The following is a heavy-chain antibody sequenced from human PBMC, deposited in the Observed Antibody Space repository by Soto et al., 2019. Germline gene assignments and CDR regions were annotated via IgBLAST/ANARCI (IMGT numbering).Heavy chain of an antibody. J-gene: IGHJ4*02. CDR1: GACFTDYY. CDR3: ATSYGNAWYNY. Sequence: PSETLSLTCAVYGACFTDYYWSWIRQSPGKGLEWIGEINHSGITNYNPSLKSRVTISVDTSKNQFPLQLTSVTVADTAVYYCATSYGNAWYNYWGQGAQVTVSS. CDR2: INHSGIT. D-gene: IGHD1-1*01. V-gene: IGHV4-34*01.